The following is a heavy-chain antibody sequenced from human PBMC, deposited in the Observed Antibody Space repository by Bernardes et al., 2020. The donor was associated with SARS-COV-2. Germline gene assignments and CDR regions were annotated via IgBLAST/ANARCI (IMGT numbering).Heavy chain of an antibody. D-gene: IGHD5-12*01. CDR2: IYPGYSDT. Sequence: GESLKISCKGSGYSFTSYWIGWVRQMPGKGLEWMGIIYPGYSDTRYSPSFQGQVTISADKSISTAYLQWSSLKASDTAMYYCARHRFGYSGYYYYYGMDVWGQGTTVTVSS. J-gene: IGHJ6*02. CDR3: ARHRFGYSGYYYYYGMDV. V-gene: IGHV5-51*01. CDR1: GYSFTSYW.